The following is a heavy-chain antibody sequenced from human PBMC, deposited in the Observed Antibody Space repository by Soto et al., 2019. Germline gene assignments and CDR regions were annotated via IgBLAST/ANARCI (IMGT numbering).Heavy chain of an antibody. CDR2: IYYSGST. Sequence: PSETLSPTCTVSGGSVSSGSYYWSWIRQPPGKGLEWIGYIYYSGSTNYNPSLKSRVTISVDTSKNQLSLKLSSVTAADTAVYYCASNYCSSTSCYNVDWFDPWGQGTLVTVSS. J-gene: IGHJ5*02. D-gene: IGHD2-2*02. V-gene: IGHV4-61*01. CDR1: GGSVSSGSYY. CDR3: ASNYCSSTSCYNVDWFDP.